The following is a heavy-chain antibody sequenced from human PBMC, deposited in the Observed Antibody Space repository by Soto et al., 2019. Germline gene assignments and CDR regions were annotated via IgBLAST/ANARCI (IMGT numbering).Heavy chain of an antibody. Sequence: GESLKISCTGSRYTFTNYWIGWVRQMPGKGLEWMGIIYPGDSDTKYNPSFQVQVTISADKSITTTSLQWSSLKASDTAIYYCAASIFYYGMDVWGQGTTVTVSS. CDR1: RYTFTNYW. V-gene: IGHV5-51*01. CDR3: AASIFYYGMDV. J-gene: IGHJ6*02. CDR2: IYPGDSDT.